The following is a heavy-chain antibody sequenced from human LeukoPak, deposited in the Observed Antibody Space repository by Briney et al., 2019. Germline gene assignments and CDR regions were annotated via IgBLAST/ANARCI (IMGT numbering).Heavy chain of an antibody. CDR2: IYTTGST. CDR3: ARDKRAARLRYNWFDH. V-gene: IGHV4-4*07. CDR1: GGSISSYY. J-gene: IGHJ5*02. D-gene: IGHD6-6*01. Sequence: SETLTLTCTVSGGSISSYYWSWLRQPAGKGLEWIGRIYTTGSTNYNPSLKSRVTMSVDTSKNQFSLKLSSVTAADTAVYYCARDKRAARLRYNWFDHWGQGTLVNVSS.